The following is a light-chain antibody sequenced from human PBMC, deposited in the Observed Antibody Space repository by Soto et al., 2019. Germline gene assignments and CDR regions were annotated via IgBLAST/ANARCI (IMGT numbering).Light chain of an antibody. Sequence: EIALTQSPGTLSLSPGERATLSCRASQSVASNYLAWHQQKPGQAPRLLIYGASTRATGIPARFSGSGSGTEFTLTISSLQSEDFAVYYCQQYSTSRGTFGQGTKVDI. CDR1: QSVASNY. CDR2: GAS. V-gene: IGKV3-20*01. CDR3: QQYSTSRGT. J-gene: IGKJ1*01.